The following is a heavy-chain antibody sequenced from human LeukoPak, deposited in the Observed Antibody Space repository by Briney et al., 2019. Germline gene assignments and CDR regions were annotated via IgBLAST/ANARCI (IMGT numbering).Heavy chain of an antibody. V-gene: IGHV1-8*01. CDR3: ARYYYDSSGYYYGFDY. Sequence: ASVKVSCKASGYTFTSYDINWVRQATGQGLEWMGWMNPNSGNTGYAQKFQGRVTMTRNTFISTAYMELSSLRSEDTAVYYCARYYYDSSGYYYGFDYWGQGTLVTVSS. CDR2: MNPNSGNT. D-gene: IGHD3-22*01. CDR1: GYTFTSYD. J-gene: IGHJ4*02.